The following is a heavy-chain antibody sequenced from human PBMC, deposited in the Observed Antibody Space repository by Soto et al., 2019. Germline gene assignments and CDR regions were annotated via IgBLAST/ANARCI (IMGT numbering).Heavy chain of an antibody. V-gene: IGHV4-61*01. CDR2: VYYSGTT. CDR3: ARTTAVPNTLRSRYFFDY. J-gene: IGHJ4*02. CDR1: GGSVSDKTYY. Sequence: SETRSLTCSVSGGSVSDKTYYWSWIRQPPGKRLEWIGYVYYSGTTNYNPSLKSRVTISVDLSKNRFSLRLSSVTTADTALYYCARTTAVPNTLRSRYFFDYWGQGTLVTVSS. D-gene: IGHD4-17*01.